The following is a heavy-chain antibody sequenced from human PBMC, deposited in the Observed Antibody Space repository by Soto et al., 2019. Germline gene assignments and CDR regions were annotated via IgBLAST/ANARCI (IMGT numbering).Heavy chain of an antibody. J-gene: IGHJ5*02. D-gene: IGHD2-15*01. CDR3: ARRIFWVVVAATPDLYWFDP. CDR1: GGSISSSSYY. V-gene: IGHV4-39*01. CDR2: IYYSGST. Sequence: QLQLQESGPGLVKPSETLSLTCTVSGGSISSSSYYWGWIRQPPGKGLEWIGSIYYSGSTYYNPSLTSRVTISVDTSKNQFSLKLSSVTAADTAVYYCARRIFWVVVAATPDLYWFDPWGQGTLVTVSS.